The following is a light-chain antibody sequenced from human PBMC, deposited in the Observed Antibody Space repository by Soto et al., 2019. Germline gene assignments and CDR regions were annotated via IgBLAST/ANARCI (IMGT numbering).Light chain of an antibody. V-gene: IGKV3-20*01. CDR1: QSVRSSY. Sequence: EIVLTQSPGTLSLSPGERATLSCRASQSVRSSYLAWFQQKPGQAPRLLIYGASSRATGIPDRFSGSGSGIDFTLTISRLEPEDFAVYYCQQFVSSLWTFGHGTKVEIK. J-gene: IGKJ1*01. CDR3: QQFVSSLWT. CDR2: GAS.